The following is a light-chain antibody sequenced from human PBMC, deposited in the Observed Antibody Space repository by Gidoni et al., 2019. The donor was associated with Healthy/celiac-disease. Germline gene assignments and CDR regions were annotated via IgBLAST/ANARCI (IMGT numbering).Light chain of an antibody. CDR2: KAS. J-gene: IGKJ1*01. V-gene: IGKV1-5*03. Sequence: DIQMTQSPSTLSASVGDRVTIPCRASQSISSWLAWYQQKPGKAPKLLIYKASSLESGVPSRFSGSGSGTEFTLTISSLQPDDFATYYCQHDRTFGQGTKVEIK. CDR3: QHDRT. CDR1: QSISSW.